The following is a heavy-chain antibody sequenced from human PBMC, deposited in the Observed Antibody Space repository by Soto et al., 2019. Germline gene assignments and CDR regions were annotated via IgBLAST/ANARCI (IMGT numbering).Heavy chain of an antibody. CDR3: ARDRGPNTPDH. V-gene: IGHV3-7*01. D-gene: IGHD2-2*02. Sequence: EVQVVESGGGLVQPGGSLRLSCAVSGFTFRNYWMTWVRQAPGKGLEWVAYMNQDGSQIYYVDSLRGRFTISRDNAKNSLYLQMNSLRVDDTAVYYCARDRGPNTPDHWGQGTLVTVSS. CDR2: MNQDGSQI. CDR1: GFTFRNYW. J-gene: IGHJ5*02.